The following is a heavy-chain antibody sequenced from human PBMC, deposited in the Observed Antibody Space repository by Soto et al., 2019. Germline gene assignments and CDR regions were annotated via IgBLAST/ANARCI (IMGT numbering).Heavy chain of an antibody. D-gene: IGHD3-9*01. Sequence: PSETLSLTCTVSGGSISSSNWWSWVRQPPGKGLEWIGEIYHSGSTDYNPSLKSRVTISVDKSKNQFSLKLSSVTAADTAVYYCARTFYDILTGQRWFDPWGQGTLVTVSS. J-gene: IGHJ5*02. V-gene: IGHV4-4*02. CDR2: IYHSGST. CDR1: GGSISSSNW. CDR3: ARTFYDILTGQRWFDP.